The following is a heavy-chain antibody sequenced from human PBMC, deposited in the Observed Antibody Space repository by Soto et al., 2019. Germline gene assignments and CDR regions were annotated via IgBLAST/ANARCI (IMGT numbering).Heavy chain of an antibody. Sequence: ASVKVSCKASGYTFASYGISWVRQAPGQGLEWMGWISAYNGNTNYAQKLQGRVTMTTDTSTSTAYMELRSLRSDDTAVYYCARAPRLVGWFDPWGQGTLVTVSS. V-gene: IGHV1-18*01. CDR1: GYTFASYG. CDR3: ARAPRLVGWFDP. D-gene: IGHD1-26*01. CDR2: ISAYNGNT. J-gene: IGHJ5*02.